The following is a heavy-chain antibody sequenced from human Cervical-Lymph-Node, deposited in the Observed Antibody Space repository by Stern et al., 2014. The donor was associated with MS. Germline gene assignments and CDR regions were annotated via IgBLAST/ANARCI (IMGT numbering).Heavy chain of an antibody. D-gene: IGHD4/OR15-4a*01. Sequence: QLQLQESGPGLVKPSQTLSLTCTVSGGSISSGGYYWNWIRQHPGKGLEXIGYIYHSGNTYFNPSLESRVTMSIDTSKNQFSLKLNFVTAADTAMYYCARTLYGTNNFDYWGQGTLVTVSS. CDR2: IYHSGNT. V-gene: IGHV4-31*03. J-gene: IGHJ4*02. CDR3: ARTLYGTNNFDY. CDR1: GGSISSGGYY.